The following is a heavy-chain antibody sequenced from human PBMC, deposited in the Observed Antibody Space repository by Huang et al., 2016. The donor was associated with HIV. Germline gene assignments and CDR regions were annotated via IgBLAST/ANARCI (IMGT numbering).Heavy chain of an antibody. Sequence: QVHLVQSGAEVREPGASVKVSCRPSGNTFTSFHVHWGRQDLGQGLGWMGKSIAGGGSTTYAEKFQGRIRMTRDRSTGTIFLELRSLRSEDTAMYYCARVQPPHGRNPLDIWGQGTLITVSS. V-gene: IGHV1-46*03. CDR1: GNTFTSFH. J-gene: IGHJ3*02. CDR2: SIAGGGST. CDR3: ARVQPPHGRNPLDI.